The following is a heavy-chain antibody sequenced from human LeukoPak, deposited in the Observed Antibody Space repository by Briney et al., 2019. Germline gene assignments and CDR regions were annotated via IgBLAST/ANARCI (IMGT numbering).Heavy chain of an antibody. V-gene: IGHV1-46*01. CDR2: INPSGGST. D-gene: IGHD2-15*01. CDR1: GYTFTIYY. CDR3: ARDRVRYCSGGSCYQFYY. J-gene: IGHJ4*02. Sequence: ASVTVSCRASGYTFTIYYMHWVRQAPGQGLEWMGIINPSGGSTSYAQKFQGRVTMTRDTSTSTVYMELSSLRSEDTAVYYCARDRVRYCSGGSCYQFYYWGQGTLVTVSS.